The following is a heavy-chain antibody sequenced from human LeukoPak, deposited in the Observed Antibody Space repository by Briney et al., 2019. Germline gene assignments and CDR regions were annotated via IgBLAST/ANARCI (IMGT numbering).Heavy chain of an antibody. CDR1: GFTFSSYE. D-gene: IGHD6-19*01. J-gene: IGHJ4*02. CDR2: ISSGGTGK. V-gene: IGHV3-48*03. Sequence: GGSLRLSCAASGFTFSSYEINWVRQAPGKGLEWVSYISSGGTGKYYADSVKGRFTISRDNAKNSLYLQMNSLRAEDTAVYYCARATGVYSSGFYYFDYWGQGTLVTVSS. CDR3: ARATGVYSSGFYYFDY.